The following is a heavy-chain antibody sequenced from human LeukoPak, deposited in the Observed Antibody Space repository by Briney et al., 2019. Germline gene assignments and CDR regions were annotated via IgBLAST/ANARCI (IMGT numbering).Heavy chain of an antibody. CDR3: ARVMKATVRTSNFDY. J-gene: IGHJ4*02. Sequence: GASVKVSCKASGYTFTGSYMHWVRQAPGQGLEWMGWIYPSNGGTNYAQKFQGRVTMTRDTSISTAYMELSRLRSDDTAVYYCARVMKATVRTSNFDYWGQGTLVTVSS. CDR1: GYTFTGSY. V-gene: IGHV1-2*02. CDR2: IYPSNGGT. D-gene: IGHD4-17*01.